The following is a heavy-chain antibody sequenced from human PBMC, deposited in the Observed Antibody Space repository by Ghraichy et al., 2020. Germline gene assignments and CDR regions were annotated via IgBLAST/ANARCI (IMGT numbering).Heavy chain of an antibody. CDR2: ISAYNGNT. J-gene: IGHJ6*02. Sequence: ASVKVSCKASGYTFTSYGISWVRQAPGQGLEWMGWISAYNGNTNYAQKFQGRVTMTTDTSTSTAYMELRSLRSDDTAVYYCARERHYYDSSGLYSPNYYYCMDVWGQGTTVTVSS. D-gene: IGHD3-22*01. CDR3: ARERHYYDSSGLYSPNYYYCMDV. CDR1: GYTFTSYG. V-gene: IGHV1-18*01.